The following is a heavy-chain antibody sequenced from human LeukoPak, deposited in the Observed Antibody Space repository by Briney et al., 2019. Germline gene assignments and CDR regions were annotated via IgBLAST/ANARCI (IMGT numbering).Heavy chain of an antibody. J-gene: IGHJ4*02. CDR1: GFTFDDYG. CDR2: IYSKTDGGTT. CDR3: TTLNWNYGGFDY. Sequence: PGGSLRLSCAASGFTFDDYGMSWVRQAPGKGLEWVGRIYSKTDGGTTDYAAPVKGRFTISRDDSKDTLYLQMNSLKTEDTAVYYCTTLNWNYGGFDYWGQGTLVTVSS. V-gene: IGHV3-15*01. D-gene: IGHD1-7*01.